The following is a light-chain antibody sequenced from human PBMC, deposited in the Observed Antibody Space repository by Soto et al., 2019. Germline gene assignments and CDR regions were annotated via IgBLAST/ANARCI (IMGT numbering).Light chain of an antibody. J-gene: IGKJ1*01. CDR2: GAS. Sequence: EVVLTQSPDTLSLSPGERATLSCGASQSVNSNYLAWFQQKPGQAPKLLIYGASNRATGIPDRFSGSGSGTDFTLTISRLEPEDIAVYYCQQYVNSPGTFGQGTKVEIK. CDR3: QQYVNSPGT. CDR1: QSVNSNY. V-gene: IGKV3-20*01.